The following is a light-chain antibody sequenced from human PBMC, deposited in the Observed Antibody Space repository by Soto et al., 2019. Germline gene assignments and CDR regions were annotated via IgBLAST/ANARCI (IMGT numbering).Light chain of an antibody. CDR2: DVN. Sequence: QSALTQPASVSGSPGQSIAISCTGTSSDVGAYDYVSWYQHHPGKAPKLMIYDVNYRPSGVSNRFSGSKSGNTASLTISGLQAEDEADYYCSSYTSSSSVIFGGETKLTVL. J-gene: IGLJ2*01. CDR1: SSDVGAYDY. CDR3: SSYTSSSSVI. V-gene: IGLV2-14*03.